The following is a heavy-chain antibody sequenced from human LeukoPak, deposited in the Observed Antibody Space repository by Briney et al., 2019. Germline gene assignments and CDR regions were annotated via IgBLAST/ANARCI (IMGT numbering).Heavy chain of an antibody. V-gene: IGHV3-21*01. Sequence: GGSLRLSCAASGFTFSSYSMNWVREAPGKGLEWVSSISSSSSYIYYADSVKGRFTISRDNAKNSLYLQMNSLRAEDTAVYYCARAAQLELRDYYYGMDVWGQGTTVTVSS. CDR1: GFTFSSYS. J-gene: IGHJ6*02. CDR3: ARAAQLELRDYYYGMDV. D-gene: IGHD1-7*01. CDR2: ISSSSSYI.